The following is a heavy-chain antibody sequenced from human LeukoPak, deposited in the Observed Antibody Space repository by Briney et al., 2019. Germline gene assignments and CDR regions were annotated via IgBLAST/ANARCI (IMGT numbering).Heavy chain of an antibody. V-gene: IGHV4-38-2*01. D-gene: IGHD3-3*01. CDR3: ARVGRFLEWFRGAFDP. J-gene: IGHJ5*02. CDR1: GYSISSGYY. CDR2: IYHSGST. Sequence: SETLSLNCAVSGYSISSGYYWGWIRQPPGKGLEWIGSIYHSGSTYYNPSLKSRVTISVDTSRNQFSLKLSSVTAADTAVYYCARVGRFLEWFRGAFDPWGQGTLVTVSS.